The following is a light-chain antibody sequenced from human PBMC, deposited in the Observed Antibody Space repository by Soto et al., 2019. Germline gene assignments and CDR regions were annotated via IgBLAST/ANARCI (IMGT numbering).Light chain of an antibody. Sequence: DIQMTQSPSTLSGSVGDRVTITCRASQTISSWLAWYQQKPGKAPKLLIYKASTLKSGVPSRFSGSESGTEFALTIRVLQPDDFATYYCQHHHSYSEAFGQGTKVDIK. CDR2: KAS. J-gene: IGKJ1*01. V-gene: IGKV1-5*03. CDR3: QHHHSYSEA. CDR1: QTISSW.